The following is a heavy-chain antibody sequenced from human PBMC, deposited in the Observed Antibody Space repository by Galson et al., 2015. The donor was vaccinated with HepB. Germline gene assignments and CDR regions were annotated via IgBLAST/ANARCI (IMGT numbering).Heavy chain of an antibody. CDR2: ISYDGSNK. D-gene: IGHD6-19*01. V-gene: IGHV3-30*04. CDR3: ASPTYSSGWYRSPRSEYFQH. CDR1: GFTFSSYA. Sequence: SLRLSCAASGFTFSSYAMHWVRQAPGKGLEWVAVISYDGSNKYYADSVKGRFTISRDNSKNTLYLQMNSLRAEDTAVYYCASPTYSSGWYRSPRSEYFQHWGQGTLVTVSS. J-gene: IGHJ1*01.